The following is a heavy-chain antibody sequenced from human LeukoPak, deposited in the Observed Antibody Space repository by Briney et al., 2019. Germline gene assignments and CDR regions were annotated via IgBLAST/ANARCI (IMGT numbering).Heavy chain of an antibody. CDR1: GGSISSGDYY. CDR3: ARGGSYFLVDY. CDR2: IYYSGST. D-gene: IGHD1-26*01. V-gene: IGHV4-61*08. J-gene: IGHJ4*02. Sequence: SETLSLTCTVSGGSISSGDYYWSWIRQPPGKGLGWIGYIYYSGSTNYNPSLKSRVTISVDTSKNQFSLKLSSVTAADTAVYYCARGGSYFLVDYWGQGTLVTVSS.